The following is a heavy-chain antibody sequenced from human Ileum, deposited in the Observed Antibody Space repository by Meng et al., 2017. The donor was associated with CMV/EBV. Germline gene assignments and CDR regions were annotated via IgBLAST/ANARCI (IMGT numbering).Heavy chain of an antibody. CDR3: TREIMVRGIISGYFDY. CDR2: INPTDGTT. CDR1: GYTFTSYF. J-gene: IGHJ4*02. V-gene: IGHV1-46*01. D-gene: IGHD3-10*01. Sequence: ASVKVSCKASGYTFTSYFIHWVRQAPGQGLEWMGIINPTDGTTHYAQKFQGRVTMSRDTSTSTVYMELSKLISDDTAVYYCTREIMVRGIISGYFDYWGQGTLVTVSS.